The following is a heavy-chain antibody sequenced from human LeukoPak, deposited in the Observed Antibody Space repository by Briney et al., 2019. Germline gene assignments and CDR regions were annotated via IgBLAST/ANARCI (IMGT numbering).Heavy chain of an antibody. CDR1: GFTFSSYA. V-gene: IGHV3-74*01. Sequence: GGSLRLSCAASGFTFSSYAMSWVRQAPGKGLVWVSRINSDGSGITYADSVKGRFTISRDSAKNTLYLQMDGLRAEDTAVYYCARSYYYGSGSYAFDIWGQGTMVTVSS. CDR2: INSDGSGI. D-gene: IGHD3-10*01. CDR3: ARSYYYGSGSYAFDI. J-gene: IGHJ3*02.